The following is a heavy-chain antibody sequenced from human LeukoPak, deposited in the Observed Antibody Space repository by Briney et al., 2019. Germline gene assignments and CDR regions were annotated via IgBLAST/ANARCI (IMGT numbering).Heavy chain of an antibody. CDR2: MFQSGYA. CDR3: ARVSYCDGGSCYFRSIVT. D-gene: IGHD2-15*01. Sequence: SETLSLTCAVSFYSITTTNYQWGWIRQPPGRGLQWIGSMFQSGYAYYNPSLKSRVTISLETSKNQFSLNLSSVTAADTAVYYCARVSYCDGGSCYFRSIVTWGQGTRVTVSS. CDR1: FYSITTTNY. V-gene: IGHV4-38-2*01. J-gene: IGHJ3*02.